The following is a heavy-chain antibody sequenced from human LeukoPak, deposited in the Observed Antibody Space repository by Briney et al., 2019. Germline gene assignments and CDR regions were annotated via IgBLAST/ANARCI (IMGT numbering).Heavy chain of an antibody. CDR3: ASGLPFDY. CDR2: ISYDGSNK. CDR1: GFTFSNYV. V-gene: IGHV3-30*03. Sequence: GGSLRLSCAASGFTFSNYVMQWVRQAPGKGLEWVAVISYDGSNKYYADSVKGRFTISRDNSKNTLYLQMNSLRAEDTAVYYCASGLPFDYWGQGTLVTVSS. D-gene: IGHD5-18*01. J-gene: IGHJ4*02.